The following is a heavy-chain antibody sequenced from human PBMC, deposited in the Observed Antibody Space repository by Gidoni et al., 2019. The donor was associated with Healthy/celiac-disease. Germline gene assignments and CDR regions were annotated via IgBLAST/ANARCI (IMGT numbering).Heavy chain of an antibody. Sequence: QVHLQESGPGMGKPPANLSPTCPVHRGSISSYYWRWSRQPPGKGLEWIGYIYYSGSTNYNPSLKSRVTISVATSKNQFSLKLGAVTAADTAVCVDARPRGREFNWFDHWGQGTLVTVSS. CDR2: IYYSGST. V-gene: IGHV4-59*01. CDR3: ARPRGREFNWFDH. J-gene: IGHJ5*02. CDR1: RGSISSYY. D-gene: IGHD3-10*01.